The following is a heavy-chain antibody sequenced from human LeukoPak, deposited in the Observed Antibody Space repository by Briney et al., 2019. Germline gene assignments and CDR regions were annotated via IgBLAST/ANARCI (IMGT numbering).Heavy chain of an antibody. CDR1: GDSITTNSYW. J-gene: IGHJ5*02. D-gene: IGHD2-21*01. Sequence: SETLSLICSLSGDSITTNSYWWGWIRQSPGKGLEWIGSIYSSGNSYYNPSLKSRATISPDTSKNQYSLRLTSVTAADTAVYYCAGRGIWDLHIGNWFDLWGQGILVTVSS. CDR3: AGRGIWDLHIGNWFDL. CDR2: IYSSGNS. V-gene: IGHV4-39*01.